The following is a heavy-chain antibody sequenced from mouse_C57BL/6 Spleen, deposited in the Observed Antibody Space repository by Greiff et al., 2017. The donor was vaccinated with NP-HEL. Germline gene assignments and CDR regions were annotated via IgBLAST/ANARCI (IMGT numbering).Heavy chain of an antibody. CDR3: ARDKILRGGYYFDY. V-gene: IGHV5-4*01. CDR1: GFTFSSYA. J-gene: IGHJ2*01. D-gene: IGHD1-1*01. Sequence: EVHLVESGGGLVKPGGSLKLSCAASGFTFSSYAMSWVRQTPEKRLEWVATISDGGSYTYYPDNVKGRFTISRDNAKNNLYLQMSHLKSEDTAMYYCARDKILRGGYYFDYWGQGTTLTVSS. CDR2: ISDGGSYT.